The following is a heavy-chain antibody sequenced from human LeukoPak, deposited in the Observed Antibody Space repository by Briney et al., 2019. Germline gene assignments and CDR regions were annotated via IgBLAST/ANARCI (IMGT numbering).Heavy chain of an antibody. J-gene: IGHJ4*02. CDR3: ATLGSYGAYYFDY. D-gene: IGHD4-17*01. CDR2: INPNSGGT. Sequence: ASVTVSCKASGYTFTGYYMHRVRQAPGQGLEWMGRINPNSGGTNYAQKFQGRVTMTRDTSISTAYMELSRLRSDDTAVYYCATLGSYGAYYFDYWGQGTLVTVSS. CDR1: GYTFTGYY. V-gene: IGHV1-2*06.